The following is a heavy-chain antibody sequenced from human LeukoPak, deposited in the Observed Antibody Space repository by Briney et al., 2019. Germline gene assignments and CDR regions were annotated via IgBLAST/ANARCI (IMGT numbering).Heavy chain of an antibody. V-gene: IGHV3-7*01. D-gene: IGHD6-19*01. CDR1: GFTFSSYW. J-gene: IGHJ4*02. CDR3: ARVGKNGWDFDH. Sequence: GGSLRLSCAASGFTFSSYWMSWVRQAPGKGLEWVANIKKDGSENYYVDAVKGRFTISRDNTNNSLYLQMFSLRVGDSAVYYCARVGKNGWDFDHWGQGTLVTVSS. CDR2: IKKDGSEN.